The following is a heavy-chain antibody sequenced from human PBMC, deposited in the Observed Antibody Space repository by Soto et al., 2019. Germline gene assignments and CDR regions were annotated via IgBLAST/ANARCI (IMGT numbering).Heavy chain of an antibody. D-gene: IGHD3-3*01. Sequence: PEGAVRRYCAALGCPFSSYDMRWVRQAPGKGLEWVSAISGSCGSTYYADSVKGRFTISRDNSKNTLYLQMNSLRAEDTAVYYCARDPNDFWSGYYYYYGMGVWGQGTTVTVSS. CDR2: ISGSCGST. CDR3: ARDPNDFWSGYYYYYGMGV. V-gene: IGHV3-23*01. CDR1: GCPFSSYD. J-gene: IGHJ6*02.